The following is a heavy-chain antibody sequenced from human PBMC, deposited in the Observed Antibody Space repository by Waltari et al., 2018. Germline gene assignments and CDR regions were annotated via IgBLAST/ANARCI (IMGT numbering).Heavy chain of an antibody. CDR2: IYTSGNT. D-gene: IGHD6-19*01. J-gene: IGHJ4*02. Sequence: QVQLQESGPGLVKPSETLSLTCTVSGDSISSYHWSWIRQPAGKGLEWIGRIYTSGNTHYNPSLKSRVTMSVDMSENQFSLKLSSVTAADTAVYYCAKDGGWYPDYWGQGTLVTVSS. CDR1: GDSISSYH. CDR3: AKDGGWYPDY. V-gene: IGHV4-4*07.